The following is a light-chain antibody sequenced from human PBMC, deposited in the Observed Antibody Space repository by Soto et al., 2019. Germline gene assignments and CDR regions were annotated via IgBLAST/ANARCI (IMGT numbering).Light chain of an antibody. CDR2: GAS. CDR1: QSVSSSY. CDR3: QQYGGSPPYT. Sequence: EIVLTQSPGTLSLSPGERVTLSCRASQSVSSSYLAWYQQKPAQAPRLLIYGASNRATGIPDRFSGSGSGTYFTLTISRLEPEDIAVYSCQQYGGSPPYTFGQGTKLEIK. J-gene: IGKJ2*01. V-gene: IGKV3-20*01.